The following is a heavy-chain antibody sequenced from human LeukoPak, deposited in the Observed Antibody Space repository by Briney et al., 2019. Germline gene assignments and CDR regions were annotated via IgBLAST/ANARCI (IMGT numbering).Heavy chain of an antibody. CDR1: GFAFSSYW. J-gene: IGHJ4*02. Sequence: GGSLRLSCAASGFAFSSYWMSWVRQAPGKGLEWVANIKQDGSEKYYVDSVKGRFTISRDNAKNSLYLQMNSLRAEDTAVYYCASSGWYGTNFDYWGQGTLVTVSS. CDR3: ASSGWYGTNFDY. V-gene: IGHV3-7*01. D-gene: IGHD6-19*01. CDR2: IKQDGSEK.